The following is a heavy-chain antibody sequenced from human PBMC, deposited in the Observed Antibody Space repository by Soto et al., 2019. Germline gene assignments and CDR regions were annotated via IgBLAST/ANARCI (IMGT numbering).Heavy chain of an antibody. V-gene: IGHV4-30-4*08. CDR3: VRALAHVWTGNV. CDR1: GAIVTSGENY. J-gene: IGHJ3*01. D-gene: IGHD3-3*02. CDR2: IYDSGAT. Sequence: SETLSLTCIVSGAIVTSGENYWSWVRQPPGKGLEWLGYIYDSGATYYTPALKSRVTLSQDSPNNQVSLKLWPVTAAETVVYFCVRALAHVWTGNVWGQGTLVTVSS.